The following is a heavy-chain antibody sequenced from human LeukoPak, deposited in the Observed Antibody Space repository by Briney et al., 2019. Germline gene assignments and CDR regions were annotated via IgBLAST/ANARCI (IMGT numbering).Heavy chain of an antibody. Sequence: SETLSLTCTVSGGSFSTYYWSWIRQPAGKGLEWIGRIYTSGSTNYIPSLKSRVTMSVDTSKNQFSLKLSSVTAADTAVYYCARLTSSWYQDWYFDLWGRGTLVTVSS. CDR2: IYTSGST. D-gene: IGHD6-13*01. J-gene: IGHJ2*01. CDR3: ARLTSSWYQDWYFDL. V-gene: IGHV4-4*07. CDR1: GGSFSTYY.